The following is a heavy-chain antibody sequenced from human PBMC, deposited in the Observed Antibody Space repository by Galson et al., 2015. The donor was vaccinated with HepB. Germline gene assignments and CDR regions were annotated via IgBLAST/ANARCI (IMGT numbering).Heavy chain of an antibody. V-gene: IGHV2-5*02. Sequence: ALVKPTQTLTLTCTFSGFSLSTNGVGVGWLRQPPGKFLEWLGIIYWDNEKRYNPSLKNRLSITKGTSKNQVVLTMTNMDPVDTATYYCAHSVPAAVTTTPFDYWGQGTPVTVSS. CDR3: AHSVPAAVTTTPFDY. CDR1: GFSLSTNGVG. D-gene: IGHD4-17*01. CDR2: IYWDNEK. J-gene: IGHJ4*02.